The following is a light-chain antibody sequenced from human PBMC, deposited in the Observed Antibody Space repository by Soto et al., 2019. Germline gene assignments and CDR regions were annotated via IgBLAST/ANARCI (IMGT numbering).Light chain of an antibody. J-gene: IGKJ4*01. CDR2: DAS. CDR1: QKISSSY. Sequence: ELGLTQSPGTLSLYPGERATLSCRASQKISSSYLAWYRQKPGQAPRLLIYDASSRATGIPDRFSGGGSGTDFTLTISRLEPEDFAVYYCQQFSSYPLTFGGGTNVDI. CDR3: QQFSSYPLT. V-gene: IGKV3-20*01.